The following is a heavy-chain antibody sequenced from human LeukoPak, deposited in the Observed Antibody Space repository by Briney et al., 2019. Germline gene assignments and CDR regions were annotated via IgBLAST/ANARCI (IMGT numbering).Heavy chain of an antibody. CDR3: ARQTMVRATQVEWFDP. V-gene: IGHV3-21*01. J-gene: IGHJ5*02. CDR2: ISSSSSYI. D-gene: IGHD3-10*01. Sequence: GGSLRLSCVASGCTVSNNYMSWVRQAPGKGLEWVSSISSSSSYIYYADSVKGRFTISRDNAKNSLYLQMNSLRAEDTAVYYCARQTMVRATQVEWFDPWGQGTLVTVSS. CDR1: GCTVSNNY.